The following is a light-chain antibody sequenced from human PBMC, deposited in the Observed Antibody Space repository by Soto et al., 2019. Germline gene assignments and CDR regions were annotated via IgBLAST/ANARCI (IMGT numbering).Light chain of an antibody. J-gene: IGKJ1*01. CDR2: DAS. CDR1: QSISSW. Sequence: DIQMTQSPSTLSASVGDRVTITCRASQSISSWLAWYQQKPGKAPKLLIYDASNLESGVPSRISGSGSGTEFTLTISSLQPDDSATYYCQQYDSYLWTFGQGTKVEIK. V-gene: IGKV1-5*01. CDR3: QQYDSYLWT.